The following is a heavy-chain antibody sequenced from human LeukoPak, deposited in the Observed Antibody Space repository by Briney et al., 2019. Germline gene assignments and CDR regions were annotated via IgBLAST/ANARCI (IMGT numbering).Heavy chain of an antibody. CDR3: ARHNYGSGSYYLDY. D-gene: IGHD3-10*01. J-gene: IGHJ4*02. Sequence: GGSLKTPCRGFGYTFPSYWFGWVPQMPGKGLGGMGTIYPGDSDTRYSPSFQGQVTISAGKSIRTAYLQWSSLKASDTAMYYCARHNYGSGSYYLDYWGQGTLVTVSS. CDR1: GYTFPSYW. CDR2: IYPGDSDT. V-gene: IGHV5-51*01.